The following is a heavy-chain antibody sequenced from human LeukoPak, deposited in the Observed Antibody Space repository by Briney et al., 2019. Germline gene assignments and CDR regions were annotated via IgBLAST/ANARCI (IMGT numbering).Heavy chain of an antibody. CDR1: GYTFTGYY. J-gene: IGHJ4*02. CDR2: INPNSGGT. D-gene: IGHD3-22*01. CDR3: ATEASSSGYSYVWNY. Sequence: ASVKVSCKASGYTFTGYYMHWVRQAPGQGLEWMGWINPNSGGTNYGQKFQGRVTMTRDTFISTAYMELSRLRSDDTAVYYCATEASSSGYSYVWNYWGQGTLVTVSS. V-gene: IGHV1-2*02.